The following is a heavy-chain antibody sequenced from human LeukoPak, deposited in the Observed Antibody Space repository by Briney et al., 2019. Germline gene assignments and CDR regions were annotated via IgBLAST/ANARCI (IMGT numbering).Heavy chain of an antibody. D-gene: IGHD2-2*01. Sequence: ASVKVSCKASGYTFTSYDINWVQQAPGKGLEWMGRVDPEDGETIYAEKFQGRVTITADTSTDTAYMELSSLRSEDTAVYYCATDGPYCSSTSCRDAFDIWGQGTMVTVSS. CDR1: GYTFTSYD. J-gene: IGHJ3*02. CDR2: VDPEDGET. V-gene: IGHV1-69-2*01. CDR3: ATDGPYCSSTSCRDAFDI.